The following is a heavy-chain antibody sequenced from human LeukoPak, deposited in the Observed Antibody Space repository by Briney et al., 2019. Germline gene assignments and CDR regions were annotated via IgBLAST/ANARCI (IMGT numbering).Heavy chain of an antibody. CDR1: GGTFSSYA. V-gene: IGHV1-69*04. CDR3: VPSMVRGVHRWFDP. Sequence: VASVKVSCKASGGTFSSYAISWVRQAPGQGLEWMGRIIPILGIANYAQKFQGRVTITADKSTSTAYMELSSLRSEDTAVYYCVPSMVRGVHRWFDPWGQGTLVTVS. CDR2: IIPILGIA. J-gene: IGHJ5*02. D-gene: IGHD3-10*01.